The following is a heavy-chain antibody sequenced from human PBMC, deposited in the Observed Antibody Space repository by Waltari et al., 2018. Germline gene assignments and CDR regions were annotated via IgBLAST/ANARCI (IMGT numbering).Heavy chain of an antibody. D-gene: IGHD6-19*01. Sequence: YAMHWVRQVPGKGLEWVLGISWNSGSVDYADSVKGRFTISRDNAKNSVHLQMYNLRTEDTGLYYCAKDNEQWPHAFDHWGQGTPVTVSS. CDR1: YA. V-gene: IGHV3-9*01. J-gene: IGHJ4*02. CDR2: ISWNSGSV. CDR3: AKDNEQWPHAFDH.